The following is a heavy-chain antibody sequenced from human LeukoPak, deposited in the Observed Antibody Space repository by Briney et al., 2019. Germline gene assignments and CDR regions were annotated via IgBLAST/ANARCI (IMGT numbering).Heavy chain of an antibody. J-gene: IGHJ4*02. CDR1: GGTFSSYA. Sequence: SVKVSCKASGGTFSSYAISWVRQAPGQGLEWMGGIIPIFGTANYAQKFQGRVTITADKSTSTAYMELSSLRSEDTAVYYCARDDSSGYFPDYWGQGTLVTVSS. CDR3: ARDDSSGYFPDY. V-gene: IGHV1-69*06. D-gene: IGHD3-22*01. CDR2: IIPIFGTA.